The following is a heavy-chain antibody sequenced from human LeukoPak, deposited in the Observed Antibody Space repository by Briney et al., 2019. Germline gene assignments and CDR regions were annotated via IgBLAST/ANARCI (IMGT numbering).Heavy chain of an antibody. CDR1: GGSISTYY. D-gene: IGHD3-3*01. J-gene: IGHJ4*02. CDR3: ARGDDFLSGYSFGY. Sequence: SETLSLTCTVSGGSISTYYWSWIRQPPGKGLEWIGYVYYSGSTDYNPSLKRRVTISVDTSKNQFSLKLTSVTAADTAVYYCARGDDFLSGYSFGYWGQGTLVTVSS. CDR2: VYYSGST. V-gene: IGHV4-59*01.